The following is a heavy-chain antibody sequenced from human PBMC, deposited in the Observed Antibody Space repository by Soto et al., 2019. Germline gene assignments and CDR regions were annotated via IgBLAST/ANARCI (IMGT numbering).Heavy chain of an antibody. D-gene: IGHD3-10*01. J-gene: IGHJ6*02. CDR1: GYTFTSYD. Sequence: ASVKVSCKASGYTFTSYDINWVRQATGQGLEWMGWMNPNSGNTGYAQKFQGRVTMTRNTSISTAYMELSSLRSEDTAVYYCARRGYGSGTSGIFYYYYGMDVWGQGTTGTV. CDR2: MNPNSGNT. CDR3: ARRGYGSGTSGIFYYYYGMDV. V-gene: IGHV1-8*01.